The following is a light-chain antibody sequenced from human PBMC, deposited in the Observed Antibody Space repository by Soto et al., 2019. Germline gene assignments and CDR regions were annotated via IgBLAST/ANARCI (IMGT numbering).Light chain of an antibody. V-gene: IGLV2-8*01. CDR2: EVS. CDR3: SSYAGSNNFKV. J-gene: IGLJ2*01. CDR1: SSDVGGYNY. Sequence: QSALTQPPSACGSTRQSVTISCTGTSSDVGGYNYVSWYQQHPGKAPKLMIYEVSKRPSGVPDRFSGSKSGNTASLTVSGLQAEDEADYYCSSYAGSNNFKVFGGGTKVTVL.